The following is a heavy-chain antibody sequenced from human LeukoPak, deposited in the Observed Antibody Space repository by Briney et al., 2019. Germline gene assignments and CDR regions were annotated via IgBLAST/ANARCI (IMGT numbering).Heavy chain of an antibody. D-gene: IGHD3-22*01. CDR1: GFTVSSNY. J-gene: IGHJ3*02. Sequence: GGSLRLSCAASGFTVSSNYMSWVRQAPGKGLEWVSVIYSGGSTYYAGSVKGRFTISRDNSKNTLYLQMNSLRAEDTAVYYCARDLFYYDSSGYYHPDAFDIWGQGTMVTVSS. CDR3: ARDLFYYDSSGYYHPDAFDI. CDR2: IYSGGST. V-gene: IGHV3-66*01.